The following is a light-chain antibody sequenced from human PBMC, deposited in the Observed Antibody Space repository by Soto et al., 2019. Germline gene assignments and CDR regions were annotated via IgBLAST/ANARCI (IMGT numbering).Light chain of an antibody. CDR3: QQYNSSGT. V-gene: IGKV1-5*03. J-gene: IGKJ2*01. Sequence: DIQMTQSPSTLSASVGDRVTITCRASQSISSWLAWYQQKPGKAPKLLIYKASSLVSGVPSRFRGSGSGTEFTPTISSLQPDDFATYYRQQYNSSGTFGQGTKLEIK. CDR2: KAS. CDR1: QSISSW.